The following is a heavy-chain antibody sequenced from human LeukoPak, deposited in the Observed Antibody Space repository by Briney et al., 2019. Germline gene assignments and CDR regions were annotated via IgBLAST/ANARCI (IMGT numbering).Heavy chain of an antibody. CDR1: GYTFTSYG. J-gene: IGHJ3*02. D-gene: IGHD3-10*01. Sequence: ASVKVSCKASGYTFTSYGISWVRQAPGQGLEWMGWISANNGYTNYAQKLQGRVTMTTDTSTTTAYMELTSLSSDDTAVYYCARDEHYYGSGTYYRRASTFDIWGQGTMVTVSS. V-gene: IGHV1-18*04. CDR2: ISANNGYT. CDR3: ARDEHYYGSGTYYRRASTFDI.